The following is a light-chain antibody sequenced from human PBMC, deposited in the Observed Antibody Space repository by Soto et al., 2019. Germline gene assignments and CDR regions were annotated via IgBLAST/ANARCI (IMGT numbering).Light chain of an antibody. J-gene: IGKJ3*01. CDR2: GAS. V-gene: IGKV1-9*01. Sequence: DIQLTQSPSFLSASVGDRVTITCRASQDISYFLAWYQQKPGKAPKLLIHGASTLQSGVPSRFSGSGSGTEFSLTVSSLQPEDVATYFCQQLISYPFTFGPGTKVDIK. CDR1: QDISYF. CDR3: QQLISYPFT.